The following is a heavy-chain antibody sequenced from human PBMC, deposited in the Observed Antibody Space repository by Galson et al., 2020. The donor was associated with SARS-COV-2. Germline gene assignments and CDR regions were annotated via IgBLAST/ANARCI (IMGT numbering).Heavy chain of an antibody. CDR2: IYYTGRA. V-gene: IGHV4-38-2*02. CDR1: GDSVSSDYY. D-gene: IGHD2-15*01. J-gene: IGHJ4*02. Sequence: SETLSLTCTVSGDSVSSDYYWAWIRQSPGMGLEWIGSIYYTGRAYYSPSLKSRMTISIDTSKNQFSLKLSAVSAADTAVYYCTRGGLGASRHDWSQGTLFSVSS. CDR3: TRGGLGASRHD.